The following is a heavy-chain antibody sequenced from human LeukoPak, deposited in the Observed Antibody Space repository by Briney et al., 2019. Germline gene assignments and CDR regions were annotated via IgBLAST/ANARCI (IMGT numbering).Heavy chain of an antibody. D-gene: IGHD2-8*02. Sequence: PSETLSLTCTISGDSISSSSDYWGWIRQPPGKGLEWIGSIFHSGSTYHKPSLKSRVTIFVETSKNQFSLKLSSVTAADTAVYYCARQRYWEKISYFDSWGQGTLVTVPS. J-gene: IGHJ4*02. CDR2: IFHSGST. V-gene: IGHV4-39*01. CDR1: GDSISSSSDY. CDR3: ARQRYWEKISYFDS.